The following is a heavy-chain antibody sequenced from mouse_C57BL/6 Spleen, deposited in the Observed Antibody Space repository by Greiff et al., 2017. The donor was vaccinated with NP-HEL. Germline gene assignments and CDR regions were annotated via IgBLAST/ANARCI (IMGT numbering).Heavy chain of an antibody. J-gene: IGHJ2*01. CDR3: ARRGLGRGFDY. CDR1: GYTFTSYW. D-gene: IGHD4-1*01. Sequence: QVQLQQPGAELVMPGASVKLSCKASGYTFTSYWMHWVKQRPGQGLEWIGEIDPSDSYTNYNQKFKGKSTLTVDKSSSTVYMQLSSLTSEDSAVYYCARRGLGRGFDYWGQGTTLTVSS. CDR2: IDPSDSYT. V-gene: IGHV1-69*01.